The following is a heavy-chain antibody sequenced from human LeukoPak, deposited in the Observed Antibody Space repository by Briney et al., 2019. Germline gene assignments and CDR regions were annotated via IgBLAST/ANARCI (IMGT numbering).Heavy chain of an antibody. V-gene: IGHV4-34*01. J-gene: IGHJ3*02. CDR2: INHSGST. Sequence: PSETLSLTCAVYGGSFSGYYWSWIRQPPGKGLEWIGEINHSGSTNYNPSLKSRVTISVDTSKNQFSLKLSSVTAADTAVYYCARDREQGMARGFAFDIWGQGTMVTVSS. D-gene: IGHD3-10*01. CDR1: GGSFSGYY. CDR3: ARDREQGMARGFAFDI.